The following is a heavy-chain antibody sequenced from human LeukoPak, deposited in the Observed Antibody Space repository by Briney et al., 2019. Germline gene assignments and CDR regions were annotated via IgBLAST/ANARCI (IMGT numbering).Heavy chain of an antibody. V-gene: IGHV4-39*07. Sequence: PSETLSLTCTVSGGSISSSSYYWGWIRQPPGKGLEWIGSIYYSGSTYYNPSLKSRVTISVDTSKNQFSLKLSSVTAADTAVYYCARESDDSSGYRIDYWGQGTLVTVSS. CDR3: ARESDDSSGYRIDY. D-gene: IGHD3-22*01. CDR2: IYYSGST. J-gene: IGHJ4*02. CDR1: GGSISSSSYY.